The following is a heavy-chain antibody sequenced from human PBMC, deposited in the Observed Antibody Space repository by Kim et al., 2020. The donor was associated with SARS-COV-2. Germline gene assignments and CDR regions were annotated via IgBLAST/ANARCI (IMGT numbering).Heavy chain of an antibody. D-gene: IGHD1-1*01. CDR2: INAGNGNT. CDR3: ARKQHLEAFDI. J-gene: IGHJ3*02. Sequence: ASVKVSCKASGYTFTSYTMHWVRQAPGQRLEWMGWINAGNGNTKYSQKFQGRVTITRDTSASTAYMEVSSLKSEDTAVYYCARKQHLEAFDIWGQGTMVTVSS. V-gene: IGHV1-3*01. CDR1: GYTFTSYT.